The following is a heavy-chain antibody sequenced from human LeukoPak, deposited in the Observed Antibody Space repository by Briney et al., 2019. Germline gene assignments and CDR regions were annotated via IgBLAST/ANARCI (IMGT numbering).Heavy chain of an antibody. J-gene: IGHJ4*02. CDR1: GFTFSSYW. D-gene: IGHD3-22*01. CDR2: IKQDGSEK. CDR3: ARLSGYYYPNFDY. V-gene: IGHV3-7*01. Sequence: GGSLRLSCAASGFTFSSYWMSWVRQAPGKGLEWVANIKQDGSEKYYVDSVKGRFTISRDNAKNSLYLQMNSLRAEDTAVYYCARLSGYYYPNFDYWGQGTLVTVSS.